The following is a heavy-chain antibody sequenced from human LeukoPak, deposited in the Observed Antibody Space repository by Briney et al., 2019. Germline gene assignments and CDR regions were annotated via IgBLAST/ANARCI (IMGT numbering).Heavy chain of an antibody. V-gene: IGHV1-69*04. J-gene: IGHJ4*02. CDR2: IFPIFGIA. CDR3: ARDFDYGDYGGYFDY. D-gene: IGHD4-17*01. CDR1: GGTFSSYA. Sequence: SVKVSCKASGGTFSSYAICWVRQAPGQGLGLMGSIFPIFGIANYAQKFQGRRTITSDKSSRTAYMELSTPRSEDTAVYYCARDFDYGDYGGYFDYCGQGTLVTVSS.